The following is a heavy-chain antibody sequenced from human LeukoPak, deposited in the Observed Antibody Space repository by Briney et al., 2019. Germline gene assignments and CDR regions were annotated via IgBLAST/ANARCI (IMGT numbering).Heavy chain of an antibody. CDR2: VNHEGAS. D-gene: IGHD4-11*01. V-gene: IGHV4-34*01. J-gene: IGHJ6*03. CDR3: ARGSNYVSDYYFDV. CDR1: GVSLRGYY. Sequence: NPSETLSLTCAVYGVSLRGYYWSGIRQSTEKGLDWIGEVNHEGASIYSPSLKSRLTVSVDMSKNQFSLNLRSVTAADTAVYFCARGSNYVSDYYFDVWGKGTTVIVSS.